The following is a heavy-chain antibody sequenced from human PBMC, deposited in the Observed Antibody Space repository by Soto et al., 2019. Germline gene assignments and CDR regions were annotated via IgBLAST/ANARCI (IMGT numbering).Heavy chain of an antibody. D-gene: IGHD3-10*01. CDR2: ISAYNGNT. CDR3: ARSPRPSLLWFGEPHFDY. J-gene: IGHJ4*02. Sequence: ASVKVSCKASGYTFTSYGISWVRQAPGQGLEWMGWISAYNGNTNYAQKLQGRVTMTTDTSTSTAYMELRSLRSDDTAVYYCARSPRPSLLWFGEPHFDYWGQGTLVTVSS. V-gene: IGHV1-18*04. CDR1: GYTFTSYG.